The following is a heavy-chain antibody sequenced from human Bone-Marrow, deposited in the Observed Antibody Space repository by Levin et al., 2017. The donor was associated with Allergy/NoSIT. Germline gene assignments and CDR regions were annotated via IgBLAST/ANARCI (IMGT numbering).Heavy chain of an antibody. Sequence: GGSLRLFCAASGFTFSSYGMHWVRQAPGKGLEWVAVISYDGSNKYYADSVKGRFTISRDNSKNTLYLQMNSLRAEDTAVYYCANGYCSGGSCYPRAFDIWGQGTMVTVSS. CDR3: ANGYCSGGSCYPRAFDI. CDR1: GFTFSSYG. J-gene: IGHJ3*02. CDR2: ISYDGSNK. D-gene: IGHD2-15*01. V-gene: IGHV3-30*18.